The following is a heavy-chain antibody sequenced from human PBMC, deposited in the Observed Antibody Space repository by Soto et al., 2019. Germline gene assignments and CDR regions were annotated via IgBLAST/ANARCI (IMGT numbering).Heavy chain of an antibody. CDR1: GGSITSSY. J-gene: IGHJ6*02. CDR3: ARGEDAFFYYGLDV. Sequence: SETLSLTFNVSGGSITSSYWSWIRRPPGTGLEWIAYIYDTGISGYTPSTSYNPSLKSRVTMSVDTSKNQFSLKLTSVTAEDTAVYYCARGEDAFFYYGLDVWGQGITVTVSS. CDR2: IYDTGISGYTPST. V-gene: IGHV4-59*01.